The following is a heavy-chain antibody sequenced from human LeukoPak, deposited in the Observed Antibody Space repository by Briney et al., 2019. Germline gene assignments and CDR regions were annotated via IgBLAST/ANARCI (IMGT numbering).Heavy chain of an antibody. CDR1: GGTFSSYA. CDR2: IIPIFGTA. J-gene: IGHJ5*02. Sequence: GAPVKVSCKASGGTFSSYAISWVRQAPGQGLEWMGGIIPIFGTANYAQKFQGRVTITADKSTSTAYMELSSLRSEDTAVYYRARGKYSSGWYFWFDPWGQGTLVTVSS. CDR3: ARGKYSSGWYFWFDP. V-gene: IGHV1-69*06. D-gene: IGHD6-19*01.